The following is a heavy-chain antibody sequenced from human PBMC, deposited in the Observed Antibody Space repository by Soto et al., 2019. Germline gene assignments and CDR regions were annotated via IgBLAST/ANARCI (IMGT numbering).Heavy chain of an antibody. CDR3: ARLPHSSSWYSYYYGMDV. J-gene: IGHJ6*02. D-gene: IGHD6-13*01. Sequence: PGESLKISCKGSGYSFTTYWISWVRQMPGKGLEWMGRIDPSDSYTNYGPSFQGHVTISADKSISTAYLQWSSLKASDTAMYYCARLPHSSSWYSYYYGMDVWGQGTTVTVSS. CDR1: GYSFTTYW. CDR2: IDPSDSYT. V-gene: IGHV5-10-1*01.